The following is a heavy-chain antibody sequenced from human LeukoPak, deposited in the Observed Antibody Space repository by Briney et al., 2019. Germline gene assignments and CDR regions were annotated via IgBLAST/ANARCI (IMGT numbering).Heavy chain of an antibody. V-gene: IGHV3-7*01. CDR1: GFTFSSYW. J-gene: IGHJ4*02. CDR2: MKQDGREK. D-gene: IGHD3-10*01. Sequence: GGSLRLSCVASGFTFSSYWMSWVRQAPGKGLEWVANMKQDGREKYYVDSVKGRFTISRDNAKNSLYLQMNSLRVEDTAVYFCARGAGVFDYWGQGTLVTVSS. CDR3: ARGAGVFDY.